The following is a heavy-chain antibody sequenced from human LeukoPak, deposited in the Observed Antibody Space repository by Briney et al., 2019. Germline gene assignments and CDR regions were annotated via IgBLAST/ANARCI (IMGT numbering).Heavy chain of an antibody. CDR3: ARSGIAAVGDEGFDY. Sequence: ASVKVSCKASGGTFSSYAISWVRQAPGQGLEWRGGIIPIFGTANYAQKFQGRVTITADESTSTAYMELSSLRSEDTAVYYCARSGIAAVGDEGFDYWGQGTLVTVSS. CDR2: IIPIFGTA. CDR1: GGTFSSYA. V-gene: IGHV1-69*13. D-gene: IGHD6-13*01. J-gene: IGHJ4*02.